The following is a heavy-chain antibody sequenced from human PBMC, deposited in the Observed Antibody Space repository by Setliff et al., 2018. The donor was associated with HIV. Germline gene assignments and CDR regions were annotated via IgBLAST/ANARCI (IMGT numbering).Heavy chain of an antibody. CDR3: ARSRTSSGYYGVTGYGMDV. D-gene: IGHD3-22*01. Sequence: PSETLSLTCTVSGDSINSGTYYWSWIRQPAGKGLEWIGRLHLSGDTNYNPSLKSRVTMSIDTSKNQFSLKLSSVTAADTAVYYCARSRTSSGYYGVTGYGMDVWGKGTTVTVSS. CDR2: LHLSGDT. J-gene: IGHJ6*04. CDR1: GDSINSGTYY. V-gene: IGHV4-61*10.